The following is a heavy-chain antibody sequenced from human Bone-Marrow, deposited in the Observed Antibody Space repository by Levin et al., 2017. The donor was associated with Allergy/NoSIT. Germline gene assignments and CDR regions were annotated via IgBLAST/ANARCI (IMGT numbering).Heavy chain of an antibody. J-gene: IGHJ4*02. CDR3: ARRDPGYNYAYAY. Sequence: SCTVSGGSISSGSDYWAWIRQPPGKGLEWIGSIQYSGSTYYNPSLKSRVTISVDTSKNHFSLKLTSVTAADTAVYYCARRDPGYNYAYAYWGQGTLVTVSS. V-gene: IGHV4-39*02. D-gene: IGHD5-18*01. CDR1: GGSISSGSDY. CDR2: IQYSGST.